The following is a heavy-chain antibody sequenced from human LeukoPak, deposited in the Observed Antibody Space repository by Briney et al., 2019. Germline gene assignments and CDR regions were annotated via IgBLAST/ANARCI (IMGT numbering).Heavy chain of an antibody. Sequence: SETLSLTCAVYGGSFSGYYWGWIRQPPGKGLEWIGSIYYSGSTYYNPSLKSRVTISVDTSKNQFSLKLSSVTAADTAVYYCARQPLGYCSGGSCYLSWFDPWGQGTLVTVSS. J-gene: IGHJ5*02. CDR2: IYYSGST. CDR1: GGSFSGYY. CDR3: ARQPLGYCSGGSCYLSWFDP. V-gene: IGHV4-39*01. D-gene: IGHD2-15*01.